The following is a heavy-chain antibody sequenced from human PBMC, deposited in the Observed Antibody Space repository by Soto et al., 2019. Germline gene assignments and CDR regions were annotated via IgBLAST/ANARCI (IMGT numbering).Heavy chain of an antibody. CDR2: ISAYNGNT. CDR3: ASQNYACWSGYYYYFDY. CDR1: GYTFTSYG. Sequence: GASVKVSCKASGYTFTSYGISWVRQAPGQGLEWMGWISAYNGNTNYAQKLQGRVTMTTDTSTSTAYMELRSLRSDDTAVYYCASQNYACWSGYYYYFDYWGQGTLVTVSS. V-gene: IGHV1-18*01. D-gene: IGHD3-3*01. J-gene: IGHJ4*02.